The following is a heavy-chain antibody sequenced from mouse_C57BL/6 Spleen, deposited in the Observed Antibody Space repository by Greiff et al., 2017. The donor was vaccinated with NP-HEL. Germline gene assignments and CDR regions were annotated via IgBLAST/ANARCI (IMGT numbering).Heavy chain of an antibody. V-gene: IGHV3-1*01. CDR2: ISYSGST. J-gene: IGHJ3*01. CDR1: GYSITSGYD. D-gene: IGHD2-5*01. CDR3: AKGYIGSNSFAY. Sequence: VQLKESGPGMVKPSQSLSLTCTVTGYSITSGYDWHWIRHFPGNKLEWMGYISYSGSTNYNPSLKSRISITHDTSKNHFFLKLNSVTTEDTATYDCAKGYIGSNSFAYWGQGTLVTVSA.